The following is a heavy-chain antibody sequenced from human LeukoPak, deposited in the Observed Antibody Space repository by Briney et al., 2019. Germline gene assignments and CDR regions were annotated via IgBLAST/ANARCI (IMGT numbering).Heavy chain of an antibody. J-gene: IGHJ6*03. CDR2: INHSGST. Sequence: SETLSLTCAVYGGSFSGYYWSWIRQPPGKGLEWIGEINHSGSTNYNPSLKSRVTISVDTSKNQFSLKLSSVTAADTAVYYCARLRAAPKLPWYYYYYMDVWGKGTTVTVSS. D-gene: IGHD4-23*01. V-gene: IGHV4-34*01. CDR3: ARLRAAPKLPWYYYYYMDV. CDR1: GGSFSGYY.